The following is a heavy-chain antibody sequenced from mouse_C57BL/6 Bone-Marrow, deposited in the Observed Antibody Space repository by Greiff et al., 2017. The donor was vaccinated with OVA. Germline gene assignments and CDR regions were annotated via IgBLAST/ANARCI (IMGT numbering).Heavy chain of an antibody. V-gene: IGHV3-6*01. CDR3: ARESGGYYFDY. Sequence: EVHLVESGPGLVKPSQSLSLTCSVTGYSITSGYYWNWIRQFPGNKLEWMGYISYDGSNNYNPSLKNRISITRDTSKNQFFLKLNSVTTEDTATYYCARESGGYYFDYWGQGTTLTVSS. D-gene: IGHD1-1*02. J-gene: IGHJ2*01. CDR1: GYSITSGYY. CDR2: ISYDGSN.